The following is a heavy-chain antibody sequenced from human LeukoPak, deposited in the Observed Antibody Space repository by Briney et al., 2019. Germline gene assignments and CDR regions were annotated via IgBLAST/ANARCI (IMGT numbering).Heavy chain of an antibody. D-gene: IGHD2-2*01. CDR2: ISTSGGST. Sequence: QPGGSLRLSCAVSGFTFRSYAMSWFRQAPGKGLEWVSTISTSGGSTYYADSVKGRFTISRDNSKNTLYLQMNSLRAEDTAVYYCAVIRRYQLPQTKGFDYWGQGTLVTVSS. CDR3: AVIRRYQLPQTKGFDY. CDR1: GFTFRSYA. J-gene: IGHJ4*02. V-gene: IGHV3-23*01.